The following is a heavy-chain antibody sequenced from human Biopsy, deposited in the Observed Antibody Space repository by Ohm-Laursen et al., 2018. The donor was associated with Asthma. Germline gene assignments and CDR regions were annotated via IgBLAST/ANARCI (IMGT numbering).Heavy chain of an antibody. CDR3: ARTFHFWSPYHAEHYQL. CDR2: LKHDGSEK. Sequence: SLRLFCAASGFTFGDYWMSWVRQVPGKGLEWVANLKHDGSEKNHVDSLKGRFTISRDNAKNSLYLQMNSLRAEDTAVYYCARTFHFWSPYHAEHYQLWGQGTLVTVSS. V-gene: IGHV3-7*01. CDR1: GFTFGDYW. D-gene: IGHD3-3*02. J-gene: IGHJ1*01.